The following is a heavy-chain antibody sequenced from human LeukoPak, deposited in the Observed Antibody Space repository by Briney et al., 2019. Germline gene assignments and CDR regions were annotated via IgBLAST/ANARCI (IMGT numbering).Heavy chain of an antibody. CDR3: ARVPDIVVVPAAIWFDP. Sequence: PSETLSLTCTVSGSSISSSSYYWGWIRQPPGKGLEWIGSIYYSGSTYYNPSLKSRVTISVDTSKNQFSLKLSSVTAADTAVYYCARVPDIVVVPAAIWFDPWGQGTLVTVSS. D-gene: IGHD2-2*02. V-gene: IGHV4-39*07. CDR2: IYYSGST. J-gene: IGHJ5*02. CDR1: GSSISSSSYY.